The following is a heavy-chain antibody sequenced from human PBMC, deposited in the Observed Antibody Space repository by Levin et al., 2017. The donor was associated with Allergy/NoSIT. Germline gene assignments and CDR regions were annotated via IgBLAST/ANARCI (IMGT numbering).Heavy chain of an antibody. V-gene: IGHV4-34*01. CDR1: GGSFSGYY. CDR2: IHHSGST. D-gene: IGHD2-2*01. CDR3: ARGGGAGSTANFDY. J-gene: IGHJ4*02. Sequence: ESLKISCAVYGGSFSGYYWSWIRQPPGKGLEWIGEIHHSGSTNYNPSLKSRVTISVDTSKNQFSLKLSSVTAADTVVYYCARGGGAGSTANFDYWGQGTLVTVSS.